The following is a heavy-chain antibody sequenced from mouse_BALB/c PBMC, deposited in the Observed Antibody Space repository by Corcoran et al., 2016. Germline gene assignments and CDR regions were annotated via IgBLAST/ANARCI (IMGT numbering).Heavy chain of an antibody. V-gene: IGHV1S136*01. Sequence: EVQLQQSGPELVKPGASVKMSCKASGYTFTSYVMHWVKLKPGQGLEWIGYIYPFKDVTKYNENFKDKATLTSDKSSSTAYMVLSSLTSEDSAVYYCVREVPGGYPFDYWGQGTILTVSS. CDR1: GYTFTSYV. CDR3: VREVPGGYPFDY. J-gene: IGHJ2*01. CDR2: IYPFKDVT. D-gene: IGHD2-2*01.